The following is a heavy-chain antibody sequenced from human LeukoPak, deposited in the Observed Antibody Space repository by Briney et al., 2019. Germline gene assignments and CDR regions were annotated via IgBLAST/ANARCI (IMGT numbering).Heavy chain of an antibody. Sequence: TGGSLRLSCAASGFTFSSYWMSWVRQAPGKGLEWVANIKQDGSEKHYVDSVKGRFTISRDNVKDSLYLQMNGLRVEDTAVYYCARNRFGDYWGQGTLVTVSS. CDR1: GFTFSSYW. D-gene: IGHD3-10*01. V-gene: IGHV3-7*05. J-gene: IGHJ4*02. CDR2: IKQDGSEK. CDR3: ARNRFGDY.